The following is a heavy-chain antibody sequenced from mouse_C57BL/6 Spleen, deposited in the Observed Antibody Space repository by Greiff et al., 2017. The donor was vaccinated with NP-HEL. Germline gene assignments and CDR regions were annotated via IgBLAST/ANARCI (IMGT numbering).Heavy chain of an antibody. CDR2: INPNYGTT. CDR3: ARGDSNYVDYAMDY. CDR1: GYSFTDYN. V-gene: IGHV1-39*01. D-gene: IGHD2-5*01. Sequence: VQLQQSGPELVKPGASVKISCKASGYSFTDYNMNWVKQSNGKSLEWIGVINPNYGTTSFILKFKGKATLTVDQSSSTAYMQLNSLTSEDSAVYYCARGDSNYVDYAMDYWGQGTSVTVSS. J-gene: IGHJ4*01.